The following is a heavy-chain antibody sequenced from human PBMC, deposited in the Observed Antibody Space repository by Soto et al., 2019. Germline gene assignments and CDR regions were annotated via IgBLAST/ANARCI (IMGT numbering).Heavy chain of an antibody. Sequence: PGGSLRLSCAASGFTFSSYAMHWVRQAPGKGLEWVAVISYDGSNKYYADSVKGRFTISGDNSKNTLYLQMNSLRAEDTAVYYCERDPRRWLQVDYWGQGTLVTVSS. CDR3: ERDPRRWLQVDY. V-gene: IGHV3-30-3*01. CDR1: GFTFSSYA. CDR2: ISYDGSNK. D-gene: IGHD5-12*01. J-gene: IGHJ4*02.